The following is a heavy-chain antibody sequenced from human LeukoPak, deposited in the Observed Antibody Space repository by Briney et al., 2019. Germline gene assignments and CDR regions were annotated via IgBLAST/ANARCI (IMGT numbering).Heavy chain of an antibody. J-gene: IGHJ4*02. CDR2: TNPSSRNR. CDR1: GYTFTDHE. V-gene: IGHV1-8*01. Sequence: ASVKVSCKASGYTFTDHEINWVRQVSGQGLEWMGWTNPSSRNRAYAPKFEGRVTMTTDTSTSTAYMELRSLTSEDTAVYYCARNPSRSDTYFDLWGQGTLVTVSS. D-gene: IGHD5-18*01. CDR3: ARNPSRSDTYFDL.